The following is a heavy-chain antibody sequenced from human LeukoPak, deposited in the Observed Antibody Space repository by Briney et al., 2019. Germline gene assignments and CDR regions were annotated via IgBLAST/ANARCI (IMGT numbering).Heavy chain of an antibody. J-gene: IGHJ4*02. CDR2: ISWNSGSI. Sequence: GGSLRLSCAASGFTFSSYSMNWVRQAPGKGLEWVSGISWNSGSIGYADSVKGRFTISRDNAKNSLYLQMNSLRAEDTALYYCAKGITIFGVVIGLPDYWGQGTLVTVSS. CDR1: GFTFSSYS. V-gene: IGHV3-9*01. CDR3: AKGITIFGVVIGLPDY. D-gene: IGHD3-3*01.